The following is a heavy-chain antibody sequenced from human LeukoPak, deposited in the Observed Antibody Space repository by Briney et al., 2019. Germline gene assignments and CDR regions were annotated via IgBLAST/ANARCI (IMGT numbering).Heavy chain of an antibody. V-gene: IGHV4-59*01. CDR2: RYYRGST. CDR3: ATLGSFDY. Sequence: PSETLSLTCTVSGVSISSYYWSWIRQPPGKGLEWIGYRYYRGSTNYNPSLKSRVTISVDTSKNQFSLKLSSVTAADTAVYYYATLGSFDYWGQGTLVTVSS. CDR1: GVSISSYY. J-gene: IGHJ4*02. D-gene: IGHD7-27*01.